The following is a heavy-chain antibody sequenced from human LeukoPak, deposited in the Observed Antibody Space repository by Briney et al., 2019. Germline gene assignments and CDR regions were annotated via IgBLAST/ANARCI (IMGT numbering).Heavy chain of an antibody. CDR3: MRGATDTTRWFDP. Sequence: KSGGSLRLSCAASGFTFNAYSMGWVRQAPGKGLEWVSIISRASESIFYADSVKGRFTISRDNAKNSLYLQMNGLRAEDTAAYYCMRGATDTTRWFDPWGQGTLVTVSS. CDR2: ISRASESI. D-gene: IGHD1-7*01. V-gene: IGHV3-21*01. CDR1: GFTFNAYS. J-gene: IGHJ5*02.